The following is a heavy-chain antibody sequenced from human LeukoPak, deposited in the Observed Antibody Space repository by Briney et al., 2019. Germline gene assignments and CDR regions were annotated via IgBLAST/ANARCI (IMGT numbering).Heavy chain of an antibody. D-gene: IGHD1-1*01. J-gene: IGHJ5*02. CDR3: ARSVQLGWFDP. Sequence: SETLSLTCTVSGGSISSYYWSWIRQPPGKGLEWIGYIYYSGSTNYNPSLKSRVTISVDTSKNQFSLKLSSVTAADTAVYYCARSVQLGWFDPWGQGTLVTVSS. CDR2: IYYSGST. V-gene: IGHV4-59*01. CDR1: GGSISSYY.